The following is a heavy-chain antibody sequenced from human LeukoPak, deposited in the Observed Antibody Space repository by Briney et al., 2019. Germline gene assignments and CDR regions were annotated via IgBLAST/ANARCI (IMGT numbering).Heavy chain of an antibody. CDR2: IKQDGSEK. D-gene: IGHD1-14*01. Sequence: GGSLRLSCAASELILSSYRMSWVRQAPGKGLEWVANIKQDGSEKYYVDSVKGRFPISRDNAKNSLYLQMNSLRAEDTAVYYCARVGIGHAFDIWGQGTMVTVSS. CDR3: ARVGIGHAFDI. J-gene: IGHJ3*02. V-gene: IGHV3-7*01. CDR1: ELILSSYR.